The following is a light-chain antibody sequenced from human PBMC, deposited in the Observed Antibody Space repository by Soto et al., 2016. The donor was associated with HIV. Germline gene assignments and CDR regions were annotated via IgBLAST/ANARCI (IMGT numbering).Light chain of an antibody. CDR1: QGISNS. J-gene: IGKJ5*01. CDR3: QQLKSYPPIT. V-gene: IGKV1-8*01. Sequence: AIRMTQSPSSFSASTGDRVTLTCRASQGISNSLAWYQQNPGKAPKLLIYAASTLQNGVPSRFRGSGSGTDFTLTISSLQPEDFATYYCQQLKSYPPITFGQGTRLEIK. CDR2: AAS.